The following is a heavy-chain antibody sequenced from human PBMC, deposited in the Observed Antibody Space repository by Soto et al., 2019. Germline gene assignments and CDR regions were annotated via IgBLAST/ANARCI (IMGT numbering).Heavy chain of an antibody. CDR2: ISSTGTSM. V-gene: IGHV3-48*03. CDR3: ARETHFIDY. Sequence: VQLVESGGDLVQPGGSLRLSCAASGFTFSSYAMNWVRQAPGKGLEWVSYISSTGTSMDDADSVKGRFTISRDNAKNSLFLQLNSLRDEDTAVYYCARETHFIDYWCQGTLVSVSA. J-gene: IGHJ4*02. CDR1: GFTFSSYA.